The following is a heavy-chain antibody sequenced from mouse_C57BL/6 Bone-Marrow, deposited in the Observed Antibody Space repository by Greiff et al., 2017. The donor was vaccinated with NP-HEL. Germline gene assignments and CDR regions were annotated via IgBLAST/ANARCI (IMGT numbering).Heavy chain of an antibody. CDR2: INPSSGYT. V-gene: IGHV1-4*01. D-gene: IGHD1-1*01. CDR3: ARSRYDGSSPYWYFDV. CDR1: GYTFTSYT. J-gene: IGHJ1*03. Sequence: VQLQQSGAELARPGASVKMSCKASGYTFTSYTMHWVKQRPGQGLEWIGYINPSSGYTKYNQKFKDKATLTADKSSSTAYMQLSSLTSEDSAVYYCARSRYDGSSPYWYFDVWGTGTTVTVSS.